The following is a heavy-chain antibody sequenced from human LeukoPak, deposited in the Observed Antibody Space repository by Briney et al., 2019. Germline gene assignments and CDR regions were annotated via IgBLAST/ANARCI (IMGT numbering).Heavy chain of an antibody. D-gene: IGHD6-6*01. CDR1: GYTFTSYG. CDR2: ISAYNGNT. V-gene: IGHV1-18*01. J-gene: IGHJ6*03. Sequence: ASVKVSCKASGYTFTSYGISWVRQAPGQGLEWMGWISAYNGNTNYAQKLQGRVTMTTDTSTSTAYMELSSLRSEDTAVYYCARGGSSSMYYYYYMDVWGKGTTVTVSS. CDR3: ARGGSSSMYYYYYMDV.